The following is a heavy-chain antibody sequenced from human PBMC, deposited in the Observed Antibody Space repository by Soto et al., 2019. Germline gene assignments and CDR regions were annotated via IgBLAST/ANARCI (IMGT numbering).Heavy chain of an antibody. Sequence: EVHLLESGGGLVHPGESLRLSCGASGFTFSSCVMTWVRQAPGKGLEWVSCITGSGTGAYYADSVKGRFTISRDNSKNMVYLQMNNLRAEDTGVYYCAKGLIKGRWYAEVWGQGTLVTVSS. CDR1: GFTFSSCV. CDR3: AKGLIKGRWYAEV. D-gene: IGHD6-13*01. CDR2: ITGSGTGA. V-gene: IGHV3-23*01. J-gene: IGHJ4*02.